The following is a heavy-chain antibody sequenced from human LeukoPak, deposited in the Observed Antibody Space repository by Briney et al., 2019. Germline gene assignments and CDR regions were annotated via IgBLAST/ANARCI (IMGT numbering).Heavy chain of an antibody. V-gene: IGHV4-39*01. CDR1: GGSISSSSYY. D-gene: IGHD4-23*01. Sequence: KASETLSLTCTVSGGSISSSSYYWGWIRQPPGKGLEWIGSIYYSGSTYYNPSLKSRVTISVDTSKNQFSLKLSSVTAADTGVYFCAMDYGGDSAAFDIWGQGTTVTVST. CDR3: AMDYGGDSAAFDI. J-gene: IGHJ3*02. CDR2: IYYSGST.